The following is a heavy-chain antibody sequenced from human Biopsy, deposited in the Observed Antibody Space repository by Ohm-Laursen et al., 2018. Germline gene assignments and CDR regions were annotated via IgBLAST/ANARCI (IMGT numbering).Heavy chain of an antibody. Sequence: SETLSLTCTVSGDSISSYYWSWIRQPPGKGLQWIGYVYYTGSTDYNPSLQSRVTMSVDTSKNQFYLKLYSVTAADTAVYYCARGRRTSGWPYFDNWGQGALVIVSP. D-gene: IGHD6-19*01. J-gene: IGHJ4*02. CDR3: ARGRRTSGWPYFDN. V-gene: IGHV4-59*01. CDR1: GDSISSYY. CDR2: VYYTGST.